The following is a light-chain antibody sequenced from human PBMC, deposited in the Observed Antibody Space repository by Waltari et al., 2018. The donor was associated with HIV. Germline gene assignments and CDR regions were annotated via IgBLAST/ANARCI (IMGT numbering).Light chain of an antibody. J-gene: IGLJ2*01. CDR3: CSYAGSRGVV. CDR2: EVT. CDR1: SSDVGSYNL. Sequence: QSALTQPASVSGSPGQSITISCTGTSSDVGSYNLVSWYQHHQPKAPQVVIYEVTTRPSGFSNRCSGAKSGNTASLTSSGLQAEDESDYYCCSYAGSRGVVFGGGTKLTVL. V-gene: IGLV2-23*02.